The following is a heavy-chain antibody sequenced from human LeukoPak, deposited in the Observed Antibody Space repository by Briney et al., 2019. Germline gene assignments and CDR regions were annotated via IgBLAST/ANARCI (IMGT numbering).Heavy chain of an antibody. Sequence: PGGSLTLSCAASGFIFSSYGMHWVRQAPGKGLEWVAVIWYDGSNKYYADSVKGRFTISRDNSKKTLYLQMNSLRAEDMAVYYCARDFTDYGDYGAFDYWGQGTLVTVSS. CDR2: IWYDGSNK. CDR1: GFIFSSYG. D-gene: IGHD4-17*01. CDR3: ARDFTDYGDYGAFDY. V-gene: IGHV3-33*01. J-gene: IGHJ4*02.